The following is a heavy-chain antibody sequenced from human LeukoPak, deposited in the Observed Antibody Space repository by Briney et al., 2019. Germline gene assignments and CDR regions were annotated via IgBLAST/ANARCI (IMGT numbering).Heavy chain of an antibody. V-gene: IGHV1-69*13. J-gene: IGHJ3*02. CDR2: IIPIFGTA. CDR1: GGTFSSYA. Sequence: ASVKVSCKASGGTFSSYAISWVRQAPGQGLEWMGGIIPIFGTANYAQKFQGRVTITADESTSTGYMELSSLRSEDTAVYYCARGGHTAMVNSDAFDIWGQGTMVTVSS. CDR3: ARGGHTAMVNSDAFDI. D-gene: IGHD5-18*01.